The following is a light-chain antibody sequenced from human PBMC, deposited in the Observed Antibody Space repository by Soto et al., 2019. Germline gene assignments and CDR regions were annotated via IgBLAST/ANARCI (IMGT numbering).Light chain of an antibody. Sequence: EIVLTQSPGTLCLSPGDEATLSCKASQAVTSKFLAWYQQKPGQPPRLLILGASTRAPGIPARVSGGGSGTQFSLTISSLQSEDFALYYCHQYNEWPRGTFGPGTKVDIK. J-gene: IGKJ1*01. CDR2: GAS. V-gene: IGKV3D-15*01. CDR3: HQYNEWPRGT. CDR1: QAVTSKF.